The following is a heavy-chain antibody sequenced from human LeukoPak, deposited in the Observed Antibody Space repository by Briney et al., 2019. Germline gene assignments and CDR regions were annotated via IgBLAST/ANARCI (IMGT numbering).Heavy chain of an antibody. CDR2: ISYDGSNK. CDR3: AKLESIAARPAVYYYYMDV. CDR1: GFTFSSYG. V-gene: IGHV3-30*18. Sequence: GGSLRLSCAASGFTFSSYGMHWVRQAPGKGLEWVAVISYDGSNKYYADSVKGRFTISRDNSKNTLYLQMNSLRAEDTAVYYCAKLESIAARPAVYYYYMDVWGKGTTVTVSS. D-gene: IGHD6-6*01. J-gene: IGHJ6*03.